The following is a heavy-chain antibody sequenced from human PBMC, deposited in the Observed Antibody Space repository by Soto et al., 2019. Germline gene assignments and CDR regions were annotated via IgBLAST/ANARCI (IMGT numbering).Heavy chain of an antibody. J-gene: IGHJ6*02. D-gene: IGHD6-13*01. CDR1: GGSISSSNW. CDR2: IYHSGST. Sequence: SETLSLTCAVSGGSISSSNWWSWVRQPPGKGLEWIGEIYHSGSTNYNPSLKSRVTISVDKSMNQFSLKLSSVTAADTAVYYCAGAAAVYYYGMDVWGQGTTVTVS. CDR3: AGAAAVYYYGMDV. V-gene: IGHV4-4*02.